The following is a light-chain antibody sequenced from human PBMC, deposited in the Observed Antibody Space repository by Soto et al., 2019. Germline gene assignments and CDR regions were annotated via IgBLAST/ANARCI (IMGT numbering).Light chain of an antibody. CDR3: QQYNNWPPYT. CDR2: GAS. Sequence: EIVRTQSPATLSVSPGERATLSCRASQSVSNNLAWYQQKPGQAPRLLIYGASTRATGIPARFSGSGSGTEFTLTISSLHSEDFAVYYCQQYNNWPPYTFGQGTKLEIK. J-gene: IGKJ2*01. CDR1: QSVSNN. V-gene: IGKV3-15*01.